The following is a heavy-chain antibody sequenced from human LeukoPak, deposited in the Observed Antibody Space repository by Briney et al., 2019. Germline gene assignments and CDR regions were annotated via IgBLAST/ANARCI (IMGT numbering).Heavy chain of an antibody. V-gene: IGHV3-23*01. J-gene: IGHJ4*02. Sequence: GGSLRLSCSASGFTFSNYAMNWVRQAPGKGLEWVSAIGGSGGSSYYADSVKGRVTISRDNSKNTLYLQMNSLRAEDTAVCYCARKAGYYYGSGDYWGQGTLVTVSS. CDR2: IGGSGGSS. CDR3: ARKAGYYYGSGDY. D-gene: IGHD3-10*01. CDR1: GFTFSNYA.